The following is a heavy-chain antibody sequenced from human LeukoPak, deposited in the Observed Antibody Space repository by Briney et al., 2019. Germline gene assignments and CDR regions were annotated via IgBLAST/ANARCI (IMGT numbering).Heavy chain of an antibody. J-gene: IGHJ6*03. Sequence: KPSETLSLTCTVSGGSITTTTYYWGWIRQPPGKGLEWIGSIYYSGNTYYNPSLKSRVTISLDTSKNQFSLKLSSVTAADTAVYYCARLRGSTMVRGVIIHSYYYMDVWGKGTTVTISS. CDR3: ARLRGSTMVRGVIIHSYYYMDV. D-gene: IGHD3-10*01. CDR2: IYYSGNT. V-gene: IGHV4-39*07. CDR1: GGSITTTTYY.